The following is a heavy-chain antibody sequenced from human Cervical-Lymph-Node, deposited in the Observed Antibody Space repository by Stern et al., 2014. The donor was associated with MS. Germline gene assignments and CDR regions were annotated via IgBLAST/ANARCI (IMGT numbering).Heavy chain of an antibody. D-gene: IGHD1-1*01. V-gene: IGHV1-69*09. J-gene: IGHJ5*02. CDR1: GGTFRSSYA. Sequence: QVQLVESGAEVKKPGSSVNVSCMASGGTFRSSYAITWMRQAPGQGLAWMGRIIPILGLPYYAQKFQGRVTITADTSTNTAYMGLNSLTSEDTAVYYCARGVVSNRATATLHNLFDPWGQGTLVTVSS. CDR3: ARGVVSNRATATLHNLFDP. CDR2: IIPILGLP.